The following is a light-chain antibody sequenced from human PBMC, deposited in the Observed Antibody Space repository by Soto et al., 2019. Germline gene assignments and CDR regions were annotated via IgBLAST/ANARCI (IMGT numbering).Light chain of an antibody. Sequence: QSVLTQPASVSESPGQSITISCTGTSSDVGSYDLVSWYQHHPGKAPKLIIYEVSKRPSGVSNRFSGSKSGNTASLTISGLQAEDEADYFCCSYAASSDVVFGGGTKLTVL. V-gene: IGLV2-23*02. J-gene: IGLJ2*01. CDR3: CSYAASSDVV. CDR2: EVS. CDR1: SSDVGSYDL.